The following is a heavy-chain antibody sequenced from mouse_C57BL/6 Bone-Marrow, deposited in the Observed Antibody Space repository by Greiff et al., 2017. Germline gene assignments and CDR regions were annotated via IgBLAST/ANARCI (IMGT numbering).Heavy chain of an antibody. CDR2: IFPGSGST. V-gene: IGHV1-75*01. J-gene: IGHJ3*01. CDR3: ARAPLYYSGFPFAY. Sequence: QVQLKQSGPELVKPGASVKISCKASGYTFTDYYINWVKQRPGQGLEWIGWIFPGSGSTYYTDKFKGNATLTAEKSSSTAYMLISSLTSEDAAVYFCARAPLYYSGFPFAYWGQGTLVTVSA. D-gene: IGHD1-1*01. CDR1: GYTFTDYY.